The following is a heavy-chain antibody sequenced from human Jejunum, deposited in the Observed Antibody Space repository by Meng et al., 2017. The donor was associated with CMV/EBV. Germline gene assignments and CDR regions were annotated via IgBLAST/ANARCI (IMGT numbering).Heavy chain of an antibody. Sequence: KASGYSFTAYYMHWVRQAPGQGLEWMGRINPNSGVTNFAQKFQDRATMTRDTSINTVYMDLSNLKSDDTAVYFCARDRVAGGANWFDPWGQGTLVTVSS. CDR2: INPNSGVT. D-gene: IGHD4/OR15-4a*01. J-gene: IGHJ5*02. CDR3: ARDRVAGGANWFDP. CDR1: GYSFTAYY. V-gene: IGHV1-2*06.